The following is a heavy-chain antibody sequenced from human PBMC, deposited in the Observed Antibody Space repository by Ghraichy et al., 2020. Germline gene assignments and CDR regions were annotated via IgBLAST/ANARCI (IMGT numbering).Heavy chain of an antibody. D-gene: IGHD3-10*01. CDR2: YNHVGGI. CDR3: VTSRWFGIYPDF. Sequence: LSLTCAVYGVSFTDHYWTWIRQSPGKGLEWIGEYNHVGGIKYNPSLSGRVTISLDTSKREVSLRVSPVSAADTAVYYCVTSRWFGIYPDFWGQGTLVTVSS. J-gene: IGHJ4*02. CDR1: GVSFTDHY. V-gene: IGHV4-34*01.